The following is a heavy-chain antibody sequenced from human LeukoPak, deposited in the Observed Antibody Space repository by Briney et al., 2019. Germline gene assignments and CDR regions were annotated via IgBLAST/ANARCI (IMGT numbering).Heavy chain of an antibody. V-gene: IGHV1-2*02. CDR1: GYTFTGYY. Sequence: ASVKVSCKASGYTFTGYYMHWVRQAPGQGLEWMGWINPNSGGTNYAQKFQGRVTMTRDTSISTAFMELNRLRSDDTAVYYCARVGCTRASCYGLGAFDIWGQGTMVTVSS. CDR3: ARVGCTRASCYGLGAFDI. J-gene: IGHJ3*02. CDR2: INPNSGGT. D-gene: IGHD2-2*01.